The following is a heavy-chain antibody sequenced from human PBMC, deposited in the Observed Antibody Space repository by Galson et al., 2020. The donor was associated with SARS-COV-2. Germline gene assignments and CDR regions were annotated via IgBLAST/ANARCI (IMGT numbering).Heavy chain of an antibody. V-gene: IGHV2-70*11. CDR3: ARIKPGMAALGEGYYFGY. CDR1: GFSLSTTGMC. CDR2: IDLDDDK. D-gene: IGHD6-13*01. Sequence: ESGPTLAKPTQTLTLTCTLSGFSLSTTGMCVSWIRQAPGKALEWLARIDLDDDKYYSTPLKTRLTISKDTSKNQVVLTMTNMDPVDTATYYCARIKPGMAALGEGYYFGYWGQGTLVTVSS. J-gene: IGHJ4*02.